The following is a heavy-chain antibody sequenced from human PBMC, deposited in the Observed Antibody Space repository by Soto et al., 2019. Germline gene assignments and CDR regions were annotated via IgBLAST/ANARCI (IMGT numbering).Heavy chain of an antibody. CDR1: GFTFSNYG. CDR3: ARTAPSTAMVAY. D-gene: IGHD5-18*01. V-gene: IGHV3-33*01. Sequence: GGSLRLSCAASGFTFSNYGMHWVRQAPGKGLEWVAVIWYDGSNKYYADSVKGRFSISRDNSKNMLYLQMNNLRVEDTAIYYCARTAPSTAMVAYWGQGSLVTVSS. CDR2: IWYDGSNK. J-gene: IGHJ4*02.